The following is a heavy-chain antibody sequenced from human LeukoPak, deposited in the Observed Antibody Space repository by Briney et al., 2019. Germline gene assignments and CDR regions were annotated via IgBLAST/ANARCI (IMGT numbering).Heavy chain of an antibody. V-gene: IGHV4-59*08. CDR3: ARHWGSPIRVLDWFDP. J-gene: IGHJ5*02. CDR2: IYYSGST. D-gene: IGHD2/OR15-2a*01. Sequence: PGGSLRLSCAASGFTFSSYSMNWVRQPPGKGLEWLGYIYYSGSTYYNPSLKSRVTISVDTSKNQFSLKLSSVTAADTAVYYCARHWGSPIRVLDWFDPWGQGTLVTVSS. CDR1: GFTFSSYS.